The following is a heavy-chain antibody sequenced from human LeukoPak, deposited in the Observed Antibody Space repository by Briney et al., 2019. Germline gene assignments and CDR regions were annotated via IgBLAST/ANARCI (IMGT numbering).Heavy chain of an antibody. CDR1: GYTFTGYY. CDR2: INPNSGGT. V-gene: IGHV1-2*02. D-gene: IGHD6-13*01. J-gene: IGHJ6*02. CDR3: ARDRRYSSSWSYYYYGMDV. Sequence: ASVKVSCKASGYTFTGYYMHWVRQAPGQGLEWMGWINPNSGGTNYAQKFQGRVTMTRDTPISTAYMELSRLRSDDTAVYYCARDRRYSSSWSYYYYGMDVWGQGTTVTVSS.